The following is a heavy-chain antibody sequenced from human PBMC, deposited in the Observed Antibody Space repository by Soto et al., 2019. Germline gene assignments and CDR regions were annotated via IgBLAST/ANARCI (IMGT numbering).Heavy chain of an antibody. J-gene: IGHJ6*02. CDR3: AKSLPARITIFGVASAGGGPYGMDV. D-gene: IGHD3-3*01. CDR1: GFTFSSYA. Sequence: PGGSLRLSCAASGFTFSSYAMSWVRQAPGKGLEWVSAISGSGGSTYYADSVKGRFTISRDNSKNTLYLQMNSLRAEDTAVYYCAKSLPARITIFGVASAGGGPYGMDVWGQGTTVTVSS. V-gene: IGHV3-23*01. CDR2: ISGSGGST.